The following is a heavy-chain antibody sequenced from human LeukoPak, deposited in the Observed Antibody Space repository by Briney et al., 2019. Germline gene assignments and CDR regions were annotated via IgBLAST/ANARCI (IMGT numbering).Heavy chain of an antibody. CDR2: IYRGST. J-gene: IGHJ4*02. V-gene: IGHV4-59*01. CDR1: GASMSNYY. D-gene: IGHD5-12*01. CDR3: AKADPGYPFDY. Sequence: SETLSLTCAVSGASMSNYYWSWMRQPPGRGLEWIGFIYRGSTNCIPSLKSRVTISVDMSKNQFSLQLTSVTAADTAVYYCAKADPGYPFDYWGRGTLVTVSS.